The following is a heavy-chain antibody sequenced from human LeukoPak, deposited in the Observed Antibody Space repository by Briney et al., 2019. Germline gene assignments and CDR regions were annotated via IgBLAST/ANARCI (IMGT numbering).Heavy chain of an antibody. J-gene: IGHJ6*03. Sequence: GASVKVSCKASGYTFTGYYMHWVRQAPGQGLEWMGWINPNSGGTNYAQKFQGRVTMTRDTSISTAYMELSRLTSDDTAVYYCARDPYSYGTNYYYFYVDVWGKGTTVTVSS. D-gene: IGHD5-18*01. CDR2: INPNSGGT. V-gene: IGHV1-2*02. CDR1: GYTFTGYY. CDR3: ARDPYSYGTNYYYFYVDV.